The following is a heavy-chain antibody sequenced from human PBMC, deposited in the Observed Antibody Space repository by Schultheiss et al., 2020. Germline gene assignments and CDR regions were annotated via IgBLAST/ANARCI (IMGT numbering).Heavy chain of an antibody. CDR3: VRDGLCGGSCYSGD. V-gene: IGHV4-39*07. D-gene: IGHD2-15*01. CDR1: GGSISSSSYY. CDR2: IYYSGST. J-gene: IGHJ4*02. Sequence: SQTLSLTCTVSGGSISSSSYYWGWIRQPPGKGLEWIGSIYYSGSTYYNPSLESRVTISVDTSKNQFSLKLSSVTAADTAVYYCVRDGLCGGSCYSGDWGQGALITVSS.